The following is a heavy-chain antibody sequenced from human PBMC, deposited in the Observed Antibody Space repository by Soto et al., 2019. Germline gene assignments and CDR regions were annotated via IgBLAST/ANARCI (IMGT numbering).Heavy chain of an antibody. CDR1: GFTFSSYA. CDR3: ARGGSSGYYYVGDGFDI. V-gene: IGHV3-30*01. CDR2: ISYDVSFE. J-gene: IGHJ3*02. Sequence: PWGSLRLSCAASGFTFSSYAMHCVRQAPCKGLEWVAIISYDVSFEYYADSVKGRFTVSRDNSKNTLYLQVDSLRREDTAVYYCARGGSSGYYYVGDGFDIWGQGTMVTVSS. D-gene: IGHD3-22*01.